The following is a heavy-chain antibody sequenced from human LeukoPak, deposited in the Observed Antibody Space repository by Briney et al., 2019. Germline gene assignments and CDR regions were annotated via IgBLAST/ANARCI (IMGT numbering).Heavy chain of an antibody. CDR2: IKSKTDGGTT. CDR3: TSYPHDYGDD. Sequence: PGGSLRLSCTASGFTFSDYYMNWVRQAPGKGLEWVGRIKSKTDGGTTDYAAPVKGRFTISRDDSKNTLYLQMNSLKTEDTAVYYCTSYPHDYGDDWGQGTLVTVSS. V-gene: IGHV3-15*01. CDR1: GFTFSDYY. D-gene: IGHD2-2*01. J-gene: IGHJ4*02.